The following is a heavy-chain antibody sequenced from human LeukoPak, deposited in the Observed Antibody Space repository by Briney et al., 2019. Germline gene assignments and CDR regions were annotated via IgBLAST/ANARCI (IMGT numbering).Heavy chain of an antibody. V-gene: IGHV1-2*02. CDR1: GHTFSGYY. Sequence: GASVKVSCKASGHTFSGYYMHWVRQAPGQGLEWMGWINPNSGGTNYAQKFQGRVTMTRDTSISTAYMELSRLRSDDTAVYYCARDRRPVGYESTPLDYWGQGTLVTVSS. CDR2: INPNSGGT. CDR3: ARDRRPVGYESTPLDY. D-gene: IGHD3-3*01. J-gene: IGHJ4*02.